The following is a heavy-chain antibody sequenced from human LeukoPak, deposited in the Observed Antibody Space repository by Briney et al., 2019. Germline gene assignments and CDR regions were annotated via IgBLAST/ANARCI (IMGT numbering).Heavy chain of an antibody. Sequence: PGRSLRLSCAASGFTFSSYGMHWVRQAPGKGLEWVAVISYDGSNKYYADSVKGRFTISRDNSKNTLYLQMNSLRAEDTAVYYCAKGAVSYSGSLDYWGQGTLVTVSS. CDR2: ISYDGSNK. J-gene: IGHJ4*02. V-gene: IGHV3-30*18. CDR1: GFTFSSYG. D-gene: IGHD1-26*01. CDR3: AKGAVSYSGSLDY.